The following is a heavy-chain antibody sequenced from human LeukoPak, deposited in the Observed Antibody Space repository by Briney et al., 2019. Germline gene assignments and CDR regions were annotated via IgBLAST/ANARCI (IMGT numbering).Heavy chain of an antibody. D-gene: IGHD2-2*01. V-gene: IGHV3-21*01. J-gene: IGHJ4*01. CDR2: ISRTSSYI. Sequence: NPGGSLRLSCAASGLPFSTYSMNWVRQAPGKGLEWVSTISRTSSYIYEADSVKGRFTISRDNANNSLYLQMNNVRDDDTAVYYCARDGVAPGLYFDLWGQGTLVTVSS. CDR1: GLPFSTYS. CDR3: ARDGVAPGLYFDL.